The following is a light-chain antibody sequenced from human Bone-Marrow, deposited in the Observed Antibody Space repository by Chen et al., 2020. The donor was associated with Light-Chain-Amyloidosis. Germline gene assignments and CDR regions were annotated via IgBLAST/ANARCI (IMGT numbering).Light chain of an antibody. CDR1: HGISIW. V-gene: IGKV1-5*01. J-gene: IGKJ2*01. Sequence: DIQMTQSPSTLSASVGDRVTVTCRASHGISIWLAWFQQKPGKAPKLLVYDASSLESGVPSRFSGIVSGTEFNLPFGSLQPDDFATYYCQQYNSYPYTFGQGTKLEIK. CDR2: DAS. CDR3: QQYNSYPYT.